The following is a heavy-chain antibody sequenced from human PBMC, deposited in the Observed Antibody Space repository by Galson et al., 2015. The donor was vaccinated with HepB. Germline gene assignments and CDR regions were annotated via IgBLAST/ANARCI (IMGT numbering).Heavy chain of an antibody. Sequence: QVQLQESGPGLVKPSETLSLTCAVYGGSFSGYYWSWIRQPPGKGLEWIGEINHSGSTNYNPSLKSRVTISVDTSKNQFYLKLSSVTAADTAVYYCARGLGANRGSYPTFRPNIWGQGTMVTVSS. D-gene: IGHD1-26*01. CDR2: INHSGST. V-gene: IGHV4-34*10. J-gene: IGHJ3*02. CDR1: GGSFSGYY. CDR3: ARGLGANRGSYPTFRPNI.